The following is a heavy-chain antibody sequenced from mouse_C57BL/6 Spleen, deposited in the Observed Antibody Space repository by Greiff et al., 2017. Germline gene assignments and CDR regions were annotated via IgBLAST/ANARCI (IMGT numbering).Heavy chain of an antibody. Sequence: QVQLQQPGAELVKPGASVKLSCKASGYTFTSYWMHWVKQRPGRGLEWIGYINPNNGGTSYNQKFKGKATLTVNKSSSTAYMELRSLTSEDSAVYYCARGDYGSRDYAMDYWGQGTSVTVSS. CDR1: GYTFTSYW. J-gene: IGHJ4*01. CDR2: INPNNGGT. V-gene: IGHV1-53*01. D-gene: IGHD1-1*01. CDR3: ARGDYGSRDYAMDY.